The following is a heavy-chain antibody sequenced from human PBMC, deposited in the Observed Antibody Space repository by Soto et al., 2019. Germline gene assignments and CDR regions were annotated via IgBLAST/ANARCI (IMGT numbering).Heavy chain of an antibody. J-gene: IGHJ4*02. V-gene: IGHV4-59*08. CDR2: IHYSGSN. Sequence: SETLPLTCTVSCGSNSSYYWGWIRQPPGKGLEWIRYIHYSGSNYYIPSLKSRITISVDTSKNQVSLKLSSVTAADTSVYYCASHIHDQGFEYYFDSWGQGTLVTVSS. D-gene: IGHD1-1*01. CDR3: ASHIHDQGFEYYFDS. CDR1: CGSNSSYY.